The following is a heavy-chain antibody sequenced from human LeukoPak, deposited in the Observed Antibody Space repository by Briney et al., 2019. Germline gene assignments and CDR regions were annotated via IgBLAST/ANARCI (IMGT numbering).Heavy chain of an antibody. CDR2: TSDSGAYT. Sequence: GGSLRLSCAASGFTFNASPMSWVRQAPGKGLEWVSSTSDSGAYTIYTDSVKGRFTISRDNSKNTLYLQMNSLRAEDTAVYYCASRATHMVATEYWGQGTLVTVSS. V-gene: IGHV3-23*01. J-gene: IGHJ4*02. CDR3: ASRATHMVATEY. D-gene: IGHD5-12*01. CDR1: GFTFNASP.